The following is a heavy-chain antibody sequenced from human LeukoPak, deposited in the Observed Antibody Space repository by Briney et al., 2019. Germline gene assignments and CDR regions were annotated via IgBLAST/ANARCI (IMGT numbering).Heavy chain of an antibody. D-gene: IGHD3-22*01. Sequence: ASVKVSCKASGYTFTTYNINWVRQAPGQGLELMGWISGYNGNTNYAQKLQRRVTITTDTSTSKAHMELRSLKSEDTAVYYCARLGSGYSWGQGTLVTVSS. J-gene: IGHJ5*02. CDR1: GYTFTTYN. CDR2: ISGYNGNT. CDR3: ARLGSGYS. V-gene: IGHV1-18*01.